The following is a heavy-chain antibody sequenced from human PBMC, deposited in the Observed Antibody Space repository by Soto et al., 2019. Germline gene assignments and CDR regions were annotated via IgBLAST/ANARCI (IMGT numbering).Heavy chain of an antibody. CDR2: ISAYNGNT. D-gene: IGHD3-10*01. J-gene: IGHJ4*02. Sequence: ASVKVSCKASGYTFTSYGISWVRQAPGQGLEWMGWISAYNGNTNYAQKLQGRVTMTTDPSTSTAYMELRSLRSDDTAVYYCARVRRDQITMVRGVEFDYWGQGILFTVSS. V-gene: IGHV1-18*04. CDR3: ARVRRDQITMVRGVEFDY. CDR1: GYTFTSYG.